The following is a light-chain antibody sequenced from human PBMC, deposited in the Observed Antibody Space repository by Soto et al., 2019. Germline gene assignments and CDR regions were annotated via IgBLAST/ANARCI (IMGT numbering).Light chain of an antibody. CDR2: EVS. V-gene: IGLV2-8*01. CDR3: SSYAGYNNYV. CDR1: SSDIGGYNY. Sequence: QSVLTQPPSGSGSPGQSVTISCAGTSSDIGGYNYVSWYQQHPGKAPKLMISEVSQRPSGVPDRFSGSKSGYTASLTVSGLQAEDEADYYCSSYAGYNNYVFGTGTKLTIL. J-gene: IGLJ1*01.